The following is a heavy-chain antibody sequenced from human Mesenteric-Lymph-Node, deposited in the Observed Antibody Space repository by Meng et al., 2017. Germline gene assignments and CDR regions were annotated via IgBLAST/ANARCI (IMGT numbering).Heavy chain of an antibody. V-gene: IGHV1-69*05. CDR2: IIPIFGTA. CDR3: ASRDIVATYYYYYGMDV. Sequence: SSVKVSCKASGGTFSSYAISWVRQAAGQGLEWMGGIIPIFGTANYAQKFQGRVTITTDESTSPAYIELSSLRSEDTAVYYCASRDIVATYYYYYGMDVWGQGTTVTVSS. J-gene: IGHJ6*02. D-gene: IGHD5-12*01. CDR1: GGTFSSYA.